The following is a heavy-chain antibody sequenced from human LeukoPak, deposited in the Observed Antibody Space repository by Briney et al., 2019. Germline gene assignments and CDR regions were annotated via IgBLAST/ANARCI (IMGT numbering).Heavy chain of an antibody. J-gene: IGHJ5*02. CDR2: IYHAGST. CDR1: GGSISSSNW. CDR3: ARATTVPNWFDP. D-gene: IGHD4-17*01. Sequence: SETLSLTCAVSGGSISSSNWWNWVRQPPGKGLEWIGEIYHAGSTNYNPSLKSRVTISVDTSKNQFSLKLSSVTAADTAVYYCARATTVPNWFDPWGQGTLVTVSS. V-gene: IGHV4-4*02.